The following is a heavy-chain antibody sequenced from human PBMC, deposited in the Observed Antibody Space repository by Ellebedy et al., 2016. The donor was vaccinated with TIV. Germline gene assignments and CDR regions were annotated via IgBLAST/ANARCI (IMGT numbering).Heavy chain of an antibody. J-gene: IGHJ4*02. CDR3: ARGRSFN. CDR1: GFTFSSNW. CDR2: IKQDGSEK. V-gene: IGHV3-7*03. Sequence: GESLKISCAASGFTFSSNWMSWVRQTPGKGLEWVAYIKQDGSEKYYMDSVKGRFTIYIDNAKNSLYLQMNSLRAEDTAVYYCARGRSFNWGQGTLVTVSS. D-gene: IGHD3-10*01.